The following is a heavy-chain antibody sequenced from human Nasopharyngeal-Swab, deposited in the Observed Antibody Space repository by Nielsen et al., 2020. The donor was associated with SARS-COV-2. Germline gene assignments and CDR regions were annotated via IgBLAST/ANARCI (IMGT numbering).Heavy chain of an antibody. CDR3: ARTAAFCGGNCYSEYFQH. D-gene: IGHD2-21*02. V-gene: IGHV3-21*01. J-gene: IGHJ1*01. CDR1: GFPFSTYT. CDR2: ISGSSTYI. Sequence: GGSLRLSCAASGFPFSTYTMYWVRQAPGKGLEWVSSISGSSTYIWYADSVKGRFTISRDNAKNSLFLQMNNLRADDTAIYYCARTAAFCGGNCYSEYFQHWGQGTLVTVSS.